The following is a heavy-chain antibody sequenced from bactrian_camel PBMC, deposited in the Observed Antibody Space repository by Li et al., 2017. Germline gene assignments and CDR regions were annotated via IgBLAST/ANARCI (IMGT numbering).Heavy chain of an antibody. CDR2: IYTGGGST. CDR3: AKAAYAGSSYDY. CDR1: EFTFSSYY. V-gene: IGHV3-2*01. J-gene: IGHJ4*01. Sequence: QVQLVESGGGLVQPGGSLRLSCAAAEFTFSSYYMSWVRQAPGKGPEWVSSIYTGGGSTYPGSVDSRFTISRDNAKNTLYLQLNSLKTEDTAMYYCAKAAYAGSSYDYWGQGTQVTVS. D-gene: IGHD6*01.